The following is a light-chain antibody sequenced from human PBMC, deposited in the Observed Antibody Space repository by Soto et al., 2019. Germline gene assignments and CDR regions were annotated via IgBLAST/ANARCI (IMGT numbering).Light chain of an antibody. V-gene: IGLV2-11*01. Sequence: QSVLTQPRSVSGSPGQSVTISCTGTNSDVGGYNYVSWYQQYPGKAPKLMISGVSERPSGVPDRFSGSKSGNAASLTISGLQTDDEADYHCGSYTSATTWVFGGGTKLTVL. CDR2: GVS. J-gene: IGLJ3*02. CDR3: GSYTSATTWV. CDR1: NSDVGGYNY.